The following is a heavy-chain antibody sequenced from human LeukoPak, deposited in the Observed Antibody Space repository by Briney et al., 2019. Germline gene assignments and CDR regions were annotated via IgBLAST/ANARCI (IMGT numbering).Heavy chain of an antibody. Sequence: QPGGSLRLSCAASGFTFSSYAMHWVRQAPGKGLEWVAVISYDGSNKYYADSVKGRFTISRDNSKNTLYLQMNSLRAEDTAVYYCARVGYGDYYFDYWGQGTLVTVSS. CDR1: GFTFSSYA. CDR2: ISYDGSNK. CDR3: ARVGYGDYYFDY. D-gene: IGHD4-17*01. V-gene: IGHV3-30-3*01. J-gene: IGHJ4*02.